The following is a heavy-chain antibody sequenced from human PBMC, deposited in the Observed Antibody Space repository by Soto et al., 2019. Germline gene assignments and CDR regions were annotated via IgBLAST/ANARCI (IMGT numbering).Heavy chain of an antibody. CDR3: ARTGGSSWSGLDWFDP. V-gene: IGHV2-26*01. CDR1: GFSRSNARMG. J-gene: IGHJ5*02. D-gene: IGHD6-13*01. CDR2: IFSNDEK. Sequence: QVTLKESGPVLVKPTETLTLTCTVSGFSRSNARMGVSWIRQPPVKALEWLAHIFSNDEKSYSTSLKSRLTISKNTSKSQVVLTMTNMDPVDTATYSCARTGGSSWSGLDWFDPGGQRTLVTVSS.